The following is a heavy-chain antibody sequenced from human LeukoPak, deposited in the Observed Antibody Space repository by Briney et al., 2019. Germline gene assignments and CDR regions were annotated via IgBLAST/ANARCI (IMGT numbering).Heavy chain of an antibody. CDR2: INPNSGGT. CDR3: AASRGERYYYYYMDV. V-gene: IGHV1-2*02. Sequence: GASVKVSCKASGYTFTGYYMHWVRQAPGQGLEWMGWINPNSGGTNYAQKFQGRVTMTRDTSISTAYMELSRLRSEDTAVYYCAASRGERYYYYYMDVWGKGTTVTISS. D-gene: IGHD1-26*01. J-gene: IGHJ6*03. CDR1: GYTFTGYY.